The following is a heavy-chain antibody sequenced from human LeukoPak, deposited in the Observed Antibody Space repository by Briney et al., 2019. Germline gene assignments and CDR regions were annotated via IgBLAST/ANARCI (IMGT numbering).Heavy chain of an antibody. CDR3: ARDGE. J-gene: IGHJ4*02. CDR1: GFTVSSKY. Sequence: PGGSLRLSCAASGFTVSSKYMNWVRQAPGKGLEWVSVINSNSSTYYADSVKGRFAISRDNSKNTLYLQMNSLRVEDTAVYYCARDGEWGQGTLVTVSS. D-gene: IGHD3-10*01. CDR2: INSNSST. V-gene: IGHV3-66*01.